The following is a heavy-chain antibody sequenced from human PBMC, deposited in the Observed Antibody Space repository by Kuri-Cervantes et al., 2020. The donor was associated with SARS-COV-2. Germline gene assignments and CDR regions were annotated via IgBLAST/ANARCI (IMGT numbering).Heavy chain of an antibody. V-gene: IGHV4-34*01. D-gene: IGHD6-19*01. Sequence: GSLRLSCGVYGGSFSNFRWNWVRQPPGKGLEWIGEINYSGTTNYNPSLKSRVTISVDTSKNQFSLNLTSVTAADTAVYYCARLRRHNNGWFATGYYMDVWGKGTTVTVSS. J-gene: IGHJ6*03. CDR1: GGSFSNFR. CDR3: ARLRRHNNGWFATGYYMDV. CDR2: INYSGTT.